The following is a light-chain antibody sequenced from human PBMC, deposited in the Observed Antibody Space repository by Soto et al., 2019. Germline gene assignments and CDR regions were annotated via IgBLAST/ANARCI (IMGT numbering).Light chain of an antibody. J-gene: IGKJ2*01. CDR1: QSISNW. V-gene: IGKV1-5*03. CDR3: QQYKSYWYT. Sequence: DIQMTQSPSTLSASVGDRVTITCRASQSISNWLAWYQQRPGKAPKLLIYKASSLESGVPSRFSGSGSGTEFLLTISRLQADDFANYYCQQYKSYWYTFGPGTRLEIK. CDR2: KAS.